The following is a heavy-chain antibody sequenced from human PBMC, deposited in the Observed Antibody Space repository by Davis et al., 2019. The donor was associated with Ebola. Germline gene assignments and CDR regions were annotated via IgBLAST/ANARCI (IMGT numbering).Heavy chain of an antibody. V-gene: IGHV5-51*01. CDR1: GYSFETHW. J-gene: IGHJ4*02. Sequence: PGGSLRLSCTASGYSFETHWIGWVRQFPGKGLEWMGNFHPGTSDLKYSPSFQGQIIISVDRSMRTAYLEWRTLQSSDTAIYYCASQGHKRNYLIHDYWGQGTPVTVTS. CDR3: ASQGHKRNYLIHDY. D-gene: IGHD3-10*01. CDR2: FHPGTSDL.